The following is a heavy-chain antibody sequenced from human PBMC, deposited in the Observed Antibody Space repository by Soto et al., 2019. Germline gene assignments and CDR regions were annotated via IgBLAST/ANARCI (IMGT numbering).Heavy chain of an antibody. CDR2: IYYSGST. CDR3: ARDNGTIAAPDY. J-gene: IGHJ4*02. CDR1: GGSISSYY. V-gene: IGHV4-59*01. Sequence: SETLSLTCTVSGGSISSYYWSWIRQPPGKGLEWIGYIYYSGSTNYNPSLKSRVTISVDTSKNQFSLKLSSVTAADTAVYYCARDNGTIAAPDYWGQGTLVTVSS. D-gene: IGHD6-13*01.